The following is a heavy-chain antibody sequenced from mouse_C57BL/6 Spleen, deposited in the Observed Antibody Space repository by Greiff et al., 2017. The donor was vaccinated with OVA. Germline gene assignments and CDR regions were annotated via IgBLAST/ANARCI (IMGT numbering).Heavy chain of an antibody. J-gene: IGHJ1*03. Sequence: QVQLQQSGPELVKPGASVKISCKASGYAFSSSWMNWVKQRPGKGLEWIGRIYPGDGDTNYNGKFKGKATLTADKSSSTAYMQLSSLTSEDSAVYFCARSGYYGSGYFDVWGTGTTVTVSS. CDR3: ARSGYYGSGYFDV. CDR1: GYAFSSSW. D-gene: IGHD1-1*01. CDR2: IYPGDGDT. V-gene: IGHV1-82*01.